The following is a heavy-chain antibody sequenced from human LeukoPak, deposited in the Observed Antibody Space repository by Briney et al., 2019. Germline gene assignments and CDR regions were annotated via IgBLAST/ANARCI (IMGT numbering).Heavy chain of an antibody. CDR2: IHHSGDT. Sequence: SETLSLTCSVSGASIRSSYCTWIRQPPGKGLEWIGNIHHSGDTNHNPSLKSRVTVSLDTSRSQFSLRLTSVTAADTAVYYCARGSGWLGSWGQGTLVIVSS. CDR3: ARGSGWLGS. V-gene: IGHV4-59*08. CDR1: GASIRSSY. J-gene: IGHJ5*01. D-gene: IGHD6-19*01.